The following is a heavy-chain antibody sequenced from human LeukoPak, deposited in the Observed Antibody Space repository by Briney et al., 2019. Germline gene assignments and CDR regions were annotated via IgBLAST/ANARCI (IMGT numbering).Heavy chain of an antibody. V-gene: IGHV4-59*12. CDR2: ISHNVSP. CDR3: ALYFSRYSSSWSNY. J-gene: IGHJ4*02. Sequence: SEALSLTCTVSGGSISSYYWGWIRQPPGKGLEWIGYISHNVSPDYSPSLKSRVTISADTSKNQFSLILSSVTAADTAVYYCALYFSRYSSSWSNYWGQGTLVTVSS. D-gene: IGHD6-13*01. CDR1: GGSISSYY.